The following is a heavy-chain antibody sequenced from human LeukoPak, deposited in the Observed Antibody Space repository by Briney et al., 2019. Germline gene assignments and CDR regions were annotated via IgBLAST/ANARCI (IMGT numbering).Heavy chain of an antibody. Sequence: GGSLRLSCAASGFTFSSYSMNWVRQAPGKGLEWVSSISSSSSYIYYADSVKGRFTISRDNAKNSLYPQMNSLRAEDTAVYYCARAIAVAAPQGYWGQGTLVTVSS. CDR1: GFTFSSYS. D-gene: IGHD6-19*01. CDR2: ISSSSSYI. V-gene: IGHV3-21*01. J-gene: IGHJ4*02. CDR3: ARAIAVAAPQGY.